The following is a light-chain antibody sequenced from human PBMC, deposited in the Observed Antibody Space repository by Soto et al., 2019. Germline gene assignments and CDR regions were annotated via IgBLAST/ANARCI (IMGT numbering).Light chain of an antibody. CDR1: QSVGSN. CDR2: GAS. CDR3: QQYNNWPLFT. J-gene: IGKJ3*01. V-gene: IGKV3-15*01. Sequence: EIVMTQSPVTLSVPPGERATLSCRASQSVGSNLAWYQQKRGQAPRLLIYGASTRATGIPVRFSGSGSGTEFTLTISSLQSEDCAVYYCQQYNNWPLFTFGPGTKVDIK.